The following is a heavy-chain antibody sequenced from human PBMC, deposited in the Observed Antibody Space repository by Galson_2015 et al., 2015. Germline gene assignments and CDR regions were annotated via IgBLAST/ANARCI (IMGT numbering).Heavy chain of an antibody. V-gene: IGHV3-30*18. CDR3: AKEMFSGSWFDY. CDR2: ISYDGSNK. CDR1: GFTLSSYG. D-gene: IGHD6-13*01. Sequence: SLRLSCAASGFTLSSYGMHWVRQAPGKGLEWVAVISYDGSNKYYADSVKGRFTISRDNSKNTLYLQMNSLRAEDTAVYCCAKEMFSGSWFDYWGQGTLVTVSS. J-gene: IGHJ4*02.